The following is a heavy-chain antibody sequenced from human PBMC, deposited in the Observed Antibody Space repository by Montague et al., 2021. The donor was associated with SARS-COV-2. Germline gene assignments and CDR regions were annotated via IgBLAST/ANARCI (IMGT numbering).Heavy chain of an antibody. D-gene: IGHD1-1*01. CDR3: ARAQNTCFIANCVNYFEV. V-gene: IGHV4-59*01. CDR2: VHYTGST. J-gene: IGHJ4*02. CDR1: GGSISSYY. Sequence: SETLSLTCEVFGGSISSYYWSWIRQSPGKGLEWTGYVHYTGSTKYNPSLKTRVTLSLDTPKNRFSLKLSSATAADTAVYYCARAQNTCFIANCVNYFEVWGLGALVTVSS.